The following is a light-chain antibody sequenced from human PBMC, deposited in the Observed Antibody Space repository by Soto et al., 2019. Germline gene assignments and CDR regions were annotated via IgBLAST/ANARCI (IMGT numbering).Light chain of an antibody. CDR1: RSVGTF. CDR3: QKYSNSPPLT. CDR2: GAS. V-gene: IGKV3-20*01. Sequence: EIVLTQSPGTLSLSPGERATLSCRASRSVGTFLAWYQQKPGQAPRLLIYGASSRATVIPDRFSGSGSGTDFTLTISSLEPEDFAVYYCQKYSNSPPLTVGRG. J-gene: IGKJ4*01.